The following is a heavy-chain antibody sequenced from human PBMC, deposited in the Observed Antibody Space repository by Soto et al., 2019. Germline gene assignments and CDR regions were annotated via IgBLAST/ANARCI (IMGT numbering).Heavy chain of an antibody. V-gene: IGHV4-39*01. Sequence: QLQLQESGPGLVKPSETLSLTCTVSGGSISSSSYYWGWIRQPPGKGLEWIGSIYYSGSTYYNPFLQSRVPRVEDTSTTKFSLKLSSVAAADPAVYYCARRTPGHYYESSGYYFDYWGQGTPVTVSS. CDR1: GGSISSSSYY. CDR3: ARRTPGHYYESSGYYFDY. J-gene: IGHJ4*02. CDR2: IYYSGST. D-gene: IGHD3-22*01.